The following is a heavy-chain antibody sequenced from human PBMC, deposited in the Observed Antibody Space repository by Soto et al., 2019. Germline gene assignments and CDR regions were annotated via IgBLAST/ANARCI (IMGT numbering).Heavy chain of an antibody. CDR2: VDPSAGST. Sequence: QVRLVQSGAEVKKPGASVKVSCKASGYTFTDYYMSWVRQVPGQGLEWMGIVDPSAGSTTYAQKFQVRGTMTRVTATSTVYMELSSLRSDDTAVYSCARPQAKRERFYNYGLAVLGQGATVTVSS. CDR1: GYTFTDYY. CDR3: ARPQAKRERFYNYGLAV. V-gene: IGHV1-46*01. J-gene: IGHJ6*02. D-gene: IGHD1-26*01.